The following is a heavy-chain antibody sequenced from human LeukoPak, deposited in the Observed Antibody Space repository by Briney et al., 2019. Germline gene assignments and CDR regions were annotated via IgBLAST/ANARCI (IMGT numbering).Heavy chain of an antibody. Sequence: GGSLRLSCAASGFTFSTYTMYWVRQPPGKGLEWVAIIGSSGGGIHYADSVKGRFTISRDNSKNALYLQMNSLRVEDTAVYYCAMDPTWGTHSWGQGVLVTVSS. CDR2: IGSSGGGI. CDR3: AMDPTWGTHS. CDR1: GFTFSTYT. V-gene: IGHV3-23*01. J-gene: IGHJ4*02. D-gene: IGHD7-27*01.